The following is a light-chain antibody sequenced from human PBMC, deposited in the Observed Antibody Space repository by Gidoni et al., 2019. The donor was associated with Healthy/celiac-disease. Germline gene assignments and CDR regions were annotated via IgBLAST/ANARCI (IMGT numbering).Light chain of an antibody. V-gene: IGLV1-51*01. Sequence: QSVLTPPPSVSAAPGPKVTISCSGSSSNIGNNYVSWYQQLPGTAPKLLIYDNDKRPSGIPDRFSGSKSGTSATLGITGLQTGDEADYYCGTWGSSVSGGGVFGGGTKVTVL. CDR3: GTWGSSVSGGGV. J-gene: IGLJ3*02. CDR1: SSNIGNNY. CDR2: DND.